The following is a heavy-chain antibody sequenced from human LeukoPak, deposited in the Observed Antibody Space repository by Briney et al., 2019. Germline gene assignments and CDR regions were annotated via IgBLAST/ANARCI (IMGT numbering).Heavy chain of an antibody. CDR3: AKGLYSSSWYGIDY. CDR2: ISYDGSNK. V-gene: IGHV3-30*18. D-gene: IGHD6-13*01. J-gene: IGHJ4*02. Sequence: GRSLRLSCAASGFTFSSYGMHWVRQAPGKGLEWVAVISYDGSNKYYADSVKGRFTISRDNSKNTLYLQMNSLRAEDTPVYYCAKGLYSSSWYGIDYWGQGTLVTVSS. CDR1: GFTFSSYG.